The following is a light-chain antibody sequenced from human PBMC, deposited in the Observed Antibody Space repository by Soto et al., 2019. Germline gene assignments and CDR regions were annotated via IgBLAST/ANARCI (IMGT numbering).Light chain of an antibody. Sequence: FLLTQPHSVSESPGRTVTISCTRSSGSIASTYVQWYQQRPGSAPTTVIYEDNQRPSGVPDRFSGSIDSSSNSASLTIFGLKTEDEADYYCQSYDATTVIFGGGTKLTV. J-gene: IGLJ2*01. V-gene: IGLV6-57*04. CDR2: EDN. CDR1: SGSIASTY. CDR3: QSYDATTVI.